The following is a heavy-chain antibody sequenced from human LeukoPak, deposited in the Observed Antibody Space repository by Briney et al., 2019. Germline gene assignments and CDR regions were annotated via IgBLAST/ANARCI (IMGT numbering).Heavy chain of an antibody. V-gene: IGHV3-11*04. CDR3: VRDFNTVTTAYLQH. D-gene: IGHD4-17*01. CDR1: GFTFSDYY. J-gene: IGHJ1*01. CDR2: ISVSGSVV. Sequence: GGSLRLSCAASGFTFSDYYMGWIRQAPGKGLEWISYISVSGSVVYYADSAKGRFTISRDNAKNSLYLQMNSLRAEDTAVYYCVRDFNTVTTAYLQHWGQGTLVTVSS.